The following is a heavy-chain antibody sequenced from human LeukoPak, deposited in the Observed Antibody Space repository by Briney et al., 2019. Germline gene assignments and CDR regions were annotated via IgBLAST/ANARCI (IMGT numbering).Heavy chain of an antibody. V-gene: IGHV3-23*01. CDR1: GFTFSSYE. Sequence: PGGSLRLSCAASGFTFSSYEMNWVRQAPGKGLEWVSAISGSGGSTYYADSVKGRFTISRDNSKNTLYLQMNSLRAEDTAVYYCAKDRYDSSGYYDYWGQGTLVTVSS. CDR2: ISGSGGST. CDR3: AKDRYDSSGYYDY. J-gene: IGHJ4*02. D-gene: IGHD3-22*01.